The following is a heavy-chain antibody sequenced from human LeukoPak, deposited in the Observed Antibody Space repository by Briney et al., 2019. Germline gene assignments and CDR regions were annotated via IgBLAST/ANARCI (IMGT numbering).Heavy chain of an antibody. CDR2: IYHSGST. D-gene: IGHD3-3*01. V-gene: IGHV4-38-2*02. CDR1: GYSIRSGDY. Sequence: WETLSLTCTVSGYSIRSGDYWGWIRQPPGKGLEWIGNIYHSGSTYYNPSLKSRVIISVDTSKNHFSLKLSSVTAADTAVYYCARAPNYDFRSGYLDYWGQGTLVTVSS. J-gene: IGHJ4*02. CDR3: ARAPNYDFRSGYLDY.